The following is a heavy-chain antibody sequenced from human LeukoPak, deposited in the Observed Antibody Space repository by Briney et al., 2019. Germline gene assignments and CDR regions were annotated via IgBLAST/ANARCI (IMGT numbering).Heavy chain of an antibody. CDR1: GYTFTSYG. D-gene: IGHD3-22*01. CDR3: ARAMYYYDSSGPNWFDP. CDR2: ISAYNGNT. J-gene: IGHJ5*02. V-gene: IGHV1-18*01. Sequence: ASVKVSCKASGYTFTSYGISWVRQAPGQGLEWMGWISAYNGNTNYAQKLQGRVTMTTDTSTSTAHMELRSLRSDDTAVYYCARAMYYYDSSGPNWFDPWGQGTLVTVSS.